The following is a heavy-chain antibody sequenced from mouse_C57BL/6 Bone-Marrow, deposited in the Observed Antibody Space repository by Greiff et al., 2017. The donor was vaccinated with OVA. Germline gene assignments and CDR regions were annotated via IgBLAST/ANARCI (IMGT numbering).Heavy chain of an antibody. J-gene: IGHJ4*01. CDR2: ISNLAYSI. CDR1: GFTFSDYG. CDR3: ASLLLPAMDY. D-gene: IGHD2-4*01. V-gene: IGHV5-15*01. Sequence: EVKLVESGGGLVQPGGSLKLSCAASGFTFSDYGMAWVRQAPRKGPEWVAFISNLAYSIYYADTVTGRFTISREKAKNTLYLEMSSLRSEDTAMYYCASLLLPAMDYWGQGTSVTVSS.